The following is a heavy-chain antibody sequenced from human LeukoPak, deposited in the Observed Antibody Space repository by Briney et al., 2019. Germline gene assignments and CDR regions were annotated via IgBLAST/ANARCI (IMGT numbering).Heavy chain of an antibody. CDR1: GFPFSSYW. CDR3: TTVERWLLNSSPF. D-gene: IGHD5-24*01. J-gene: IGHJ4*02. Sequence: GGSLRLSCAASGFPFSSYWMSWVRQAPGKGLEWVANIKQDGSEKYYVDSVKGRFTISRDNAKNSLYLQMNSLRAEDTAVYYCTTVERWLLNSSPFWGQGTLVTVSS. V-gene: IGHV3-7*05. CDR2: IKQDGSEK.